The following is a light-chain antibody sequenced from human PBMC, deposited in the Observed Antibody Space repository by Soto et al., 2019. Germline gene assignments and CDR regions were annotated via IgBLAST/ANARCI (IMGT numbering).Light chain of an antibody. CDR1: QSISTY. J-gene: IGKJ4*01. Sequence: DIQMTQSTSSLSASVGDRVTITCRASQSISTYLNWYQQRPGKVPKLLIYVASSLHSGVPSRFSGSGSGTDFTLTISSLQPEDFATYYCQQSFISPLTFGGGTKVEI. CDR3: QQSFISPLT. CDR2: VAS. V-gene: IGKV1-39*01.